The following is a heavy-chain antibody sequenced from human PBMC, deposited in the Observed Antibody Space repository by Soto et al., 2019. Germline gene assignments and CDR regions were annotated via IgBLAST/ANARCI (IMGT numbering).Heavy chain of an antibody. CDR3: AMGHYYDSSGFFY. CDR1: GFTFSSYA. CDR2: ISGSGGST. J-gene: IGHJ4*02. V-gene: IGHV3-23*01. Sequence: PEGSLRLSCAASGFTFSSYAMSWVRQAPGKGLEWVSAISGSGGSTYYADSVKGRFTISRDNSKNTLYLQMNSLRAEDTAVYYCAMGHYYDSSGFFYWGQGTLVTVSS. D-gene: IGHD3-22*01.